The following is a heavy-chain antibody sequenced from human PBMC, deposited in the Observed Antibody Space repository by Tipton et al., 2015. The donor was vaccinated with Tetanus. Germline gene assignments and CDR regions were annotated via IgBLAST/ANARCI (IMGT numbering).Heavy chain of an antibody. V-gene: IGHV4-39*01. Sequence: LRLSCTVSGGSISSSSYFWGWIRQPPGKGLEWIGSIYYSGSTYYNPSLKSRVTISVDTSKNQFSLKLSSVTAADTAVYYCASTPPPPSQKPRATIPVATPKTHFPRKGGSGTAADTAVYYCARPGGSSWYTHYLDYWGQGTLVTVSS. CDR2: IYYSGST. CDR1: GGSISSSSYF. D-gene: IGHD3-10*01. J-gene: IGHJ4*02. CDR3: ASTPPPPSQKPRATIPVATPKTHFPRKGGSGTAADTAVYYCARPGGSSWYTHYLDY.